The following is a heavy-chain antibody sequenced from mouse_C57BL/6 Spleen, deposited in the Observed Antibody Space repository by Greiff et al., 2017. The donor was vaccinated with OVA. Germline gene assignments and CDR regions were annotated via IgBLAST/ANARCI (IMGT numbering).Heavy chain of an antibody. Sequence: EVKLQQSGPELVKPGASVKISCKASGYTFTDYYMNWVKQSHGQSLEWIGDINPNNGGTSYNQKFKGKATLTVDKSSSTAYMELRSLTSEDSAVYYCARSGTGFDGWGQGTTLTVSS. J-gene: IGHJ2*01. CDR2: INPNNGGT. V-gene: IGHV1-26*01. CDR3: ARSGTGFDG. D-gene: IGHD4-1*01. CDR1: GYTFTDYY.